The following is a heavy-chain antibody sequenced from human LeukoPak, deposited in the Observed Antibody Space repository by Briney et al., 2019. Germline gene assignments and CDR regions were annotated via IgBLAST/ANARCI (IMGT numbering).Heavy chain of an antibody. CDR3: ARGCSGGSCYLYYFDY. CDR2: INAGNGNT. D-gene: IGHD2-15*01. J-gene: IGHJ4*02. V-gene: IGHV1-3*01. Sequence: ASVKVSCKASGYTFTSYAMHWVRQAPGQRLEWMGWINAGNGNTKYSQKFQGRVTITRDTSASTAYMELSSLRSEDTAVYYCARGCSGGSCYLYYFDYWGQGTLVTVSS. CDR1: GYTFTSYA.